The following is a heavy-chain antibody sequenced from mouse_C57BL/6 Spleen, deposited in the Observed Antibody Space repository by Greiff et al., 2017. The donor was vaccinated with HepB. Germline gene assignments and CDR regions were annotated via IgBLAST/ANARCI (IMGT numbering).Heavy chain of an antibody. CDR1: GYTFTSYW. Sequence: QVHVKQPGTELVKPGASVKLSCKASGYTFTSYWMHWVKQRPGQGLEWIGNINPSNGGTNYNEKFKSKATLTVDKSSSTAYMQLSSLTSEDSAVYYCARERLPLYWYFDVWGTGTTVTVSS. CDR2: INPSNGGT. D-gene: IGHD5-5*01. V-gene: IGHV1-53*01. J-gene: IGHJ1*03. CDR3: ARERLPLYWYFDV.